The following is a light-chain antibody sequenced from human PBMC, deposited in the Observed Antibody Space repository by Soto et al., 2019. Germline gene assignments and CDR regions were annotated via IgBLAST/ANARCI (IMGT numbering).Light chain of an antibody. CDR3: QQFHSFPIT. J-gene: IGKJ5*01. CDR2: KAS. Sequence: IQMTQSPSTLSASVGDSVTITCRASQTVSRWLAWYQQKPGRAPQLLIEKASTLESGVPSRFSGSGSGTDFTLTINSLQPEDYATYYCQQFHSFPITSGQGTGLEIK. CDR1: QTVSRW. V-gene: IGKV1-5*03.